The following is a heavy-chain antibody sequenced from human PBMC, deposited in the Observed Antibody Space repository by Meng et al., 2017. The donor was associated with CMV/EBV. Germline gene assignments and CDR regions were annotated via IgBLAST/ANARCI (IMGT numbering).Heavy chain of an antibody. CDR2: INPSGGST. D-gene: IGHD1-26*01. Sequence: GLLVESWGEVKKAGASGKVSCKASGYTFSSYSMHWVRQAPGQGLEWMGIINPSGGSTSYAQKFQGRVTMSRDTSTSTVYMELSSLRSEETAVYYCARESGSVGDYWGQGTLVTVSS. V-gene: IGHV1-46*01. CDR1: GYTFSSYS. CDR3: ARESGSVGDY. J-gene: IGHJ4*02.